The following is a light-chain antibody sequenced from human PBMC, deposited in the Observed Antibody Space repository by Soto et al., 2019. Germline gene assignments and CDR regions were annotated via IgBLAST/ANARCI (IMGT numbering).Light chain of an antibody. CDR2: GAS. CDR1: QSVSSSY. V-gene: IGKV3-20*01. J-gene: IGKJ1*01. Sequence: EIVLTQSPGTLSLSPGERATLSCRASQSVSSSYLAWYQQKPGQAPRLLIYGASIRATGIPDRFSGSGSGTDFTLTISRLEPEELAVYYCQQYGISPGTFGQGTKVEIK. CDR3: QQYGISPGT.